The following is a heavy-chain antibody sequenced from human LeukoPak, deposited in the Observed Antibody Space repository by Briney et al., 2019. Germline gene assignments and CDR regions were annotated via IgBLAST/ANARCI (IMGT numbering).Heavy chain of an antibody. V-gene: IGHV3-23*01. D-gene: IGHD2-21*01. CDR3: AGCGGDCYSPDS. Sequence: GGSLRLSCAASGFTFSSYAMSWVRQAPGKGLEWVSAISGSGGSTYYADSVKGRFTISRDNAKDTLYLQMNSPRAEDTAVYYCAGCGGDCYSPDSWGQGALVTVSS. CDR1: GFTFSSYA. J-gene: IGHJ4*02. CDR2: ISGSGGST.